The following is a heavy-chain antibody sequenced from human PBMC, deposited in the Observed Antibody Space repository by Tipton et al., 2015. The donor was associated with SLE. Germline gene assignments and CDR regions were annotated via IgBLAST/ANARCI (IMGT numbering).Heavy chain of an antibody. CDR3: ARDRHYFGSGSFWV. Sequence: GSLRLSCAASGFTFSNYAMSWVRQAPGKGLEWVSSISGRAGHTYYADSVKARFTISRDNSKNTLSLQMNSLRGEDTAVYYCARDRHYFGSGSFWVWGQGTLVTVSS. CDR1: GFTFSNYA. CDR2: ISGRAGHT. D-gene: IGHD3-10*01. J-gene: IGHJ4*02. V-gene: IGHV3-23*01.